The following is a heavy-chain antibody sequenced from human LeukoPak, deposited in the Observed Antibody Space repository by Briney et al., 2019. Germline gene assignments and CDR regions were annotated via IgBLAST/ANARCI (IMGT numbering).Heavy chain of an antibody. CDR3: ARDRVTTVTTFDY. D-gene: IGHD4-17*01. CDR1: GYTFTSYG. CDR2: ITAYNGNT. Sequence: ASVKVSCKASGYTFTSYGISWVRQAPGQGLEGMGGITAYNGNTNYAKKLQGRVTMTTDTSTSTAYMELRSLRSDATAVYYCARDRVTTVTTFDYWGQGTLVTVSS. J-gene: IGHJ4*02. V-gene: IGHV1-18*01.